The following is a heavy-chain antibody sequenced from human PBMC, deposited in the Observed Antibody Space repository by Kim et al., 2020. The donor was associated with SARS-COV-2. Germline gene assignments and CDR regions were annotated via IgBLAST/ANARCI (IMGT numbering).Heavy chain of an antibody. CDR2: ISYDGSNK. D-gene: IGHD2-15*01. Sequence: GGSLRLSCAASGFTFSSYAMHWVRQAPGKGLEWVAVISYDGSNKYYADSVKGRFTISRDNSKNTLYLQMNSLRAEDTAVYYCARDLIVVVVAADYYYYYGMDVWGQGTTVTVSS. CDR3: ARDLIVVVVAADYYYYYGMDV. J-gene: IGHJ6*02. CDR1: GFTFSSYA. V-gene: IGHV3-30-3*01.